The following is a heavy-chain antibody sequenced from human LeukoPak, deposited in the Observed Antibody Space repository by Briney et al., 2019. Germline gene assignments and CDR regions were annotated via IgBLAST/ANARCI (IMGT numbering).Heavy chain of an antibody. CDR3: ARDNDLLRYFDWPLDY. V-gene: IGHV3-69-1*01. CDR2: ISSSSYI. D-gene: IGHD3-9*01. Sequence: PWGSLRLSCAASGFTVSSNYMSWVRQAPGKGLEWVSSISSSSYIYYADSVKGRFTISRDNAKNSLYLQMNSLRAEDTAVYYCARDNDLLRYFDWPLDYWGQGTLVTVSS. CDR1: GFTVSSNY. J-gene: IGHJ4*02.